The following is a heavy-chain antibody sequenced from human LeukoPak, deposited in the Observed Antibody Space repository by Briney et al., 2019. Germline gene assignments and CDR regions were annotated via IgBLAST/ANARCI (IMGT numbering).Heavy chain of an antibody. J-gene: IGHJ4*02. D-gene: IGHD1-26*01. CDR2: IYYSGST. CDR1: GGSISSYY. V-gene: IGHV4-59*01. CDR3: AGVSDSGNYYPSFDY. Sequence: PSGTLSLTCTVSGGSISSYYWSWIRQPPGNGLEWIGYIYYSGSTNYNPSLKSRVTISVDTSKNQFSLKLSSVTAADTAVYYCAGVSDSGNYYPSFDYWGQGTLVTVSS.